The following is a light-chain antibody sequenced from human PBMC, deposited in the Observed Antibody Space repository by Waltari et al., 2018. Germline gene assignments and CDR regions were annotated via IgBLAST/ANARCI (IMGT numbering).Light chain of an antibody. J-gene: IGKJ1*01. V-gene: IGKV4-1*01. CDR3: PQYYSTPWT. CDR2: WAS. Sequence: AVSLGERATINCKSSQSVLYSSNNKNYLAWYQQKPGQPPKLLIYWASTRESGVPDRFSGSGSGTDFTLTISSLQAEDVAVYYCPQYYSTPWTFGQGTKGE. CDR1: QSVLYSSNNKNY.